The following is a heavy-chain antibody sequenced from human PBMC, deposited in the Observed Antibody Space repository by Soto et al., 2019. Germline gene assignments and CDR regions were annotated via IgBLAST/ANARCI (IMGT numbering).Heavy chain of an antibody. CDR1: GFTFISYS. V-gene: IGHV4-39*01. D-gene: IGHD2-8*01. Sequence: XSLSLSCAASGFTFISYSMNWVRQAPGKGLEWIGRIXYSGSXYYNTYLKSRXXISVDTSXXQFSLKLSSVTAAETAVYYCARHFGLMYEGFDYWGQGTLVTVSS. CDR2: IXYSGSX. CDR3: ARHFGLMYEGFDY. J-gene: IGHJ4*02.